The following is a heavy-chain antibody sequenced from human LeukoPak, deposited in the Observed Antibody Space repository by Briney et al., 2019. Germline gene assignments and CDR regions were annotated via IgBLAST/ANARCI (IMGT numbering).Heavy chain of an antibody. CDR1: GFSFSSAA. D-gene: IGHD6-13*01. J-gene: IGHJ4*02. V-gene: IGHV3-23*01. Sequence: GGSLRLSCAASGFSFSSAAVSWVRQAPGKGLQWVSSINGDGTYTNYADSVEGRFTISRDNSKNTLYLQMTSLTAEDTAIYYCAHSIAAARGDYFYYWGQGTLVTVSS. CDR3: AHSIAAARGDYFYY. CDR2: INGDGTYT.